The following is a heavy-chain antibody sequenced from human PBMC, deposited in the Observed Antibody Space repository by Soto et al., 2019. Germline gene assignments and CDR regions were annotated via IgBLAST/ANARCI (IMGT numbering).Heavy chain of an antibody. Sequence: QVQLVESGGGVVQPGRSLRLSCAASGFTFSSYAMHWVRQAPGMGLEWVAAISYDGSSKYYADSVKGRFTISRDNSKNTLYLQMNSLRAEDTAVYYCARDYYRFNSGYGFSMDVWGQGTTVTVSS. D-gene: IGHD5-12*01. CDR2: ISYDGSSK. CDR1: GFTFSSYA. CDR3: ARDYYRFNSGYGFSMDV. V-gene: IGHV3-30-3*01. J-gene: IGHJ6*02.